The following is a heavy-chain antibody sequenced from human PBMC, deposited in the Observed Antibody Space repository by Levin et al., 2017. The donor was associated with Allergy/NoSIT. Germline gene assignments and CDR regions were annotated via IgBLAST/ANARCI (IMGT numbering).Heavy chain of an antibody. D-gene: IGHD2/OR15-2a*01. CDR2: IWPDGSDK. V-gene: IGHV3-7*01. J-gene: IGHJ2*01. CDR3: VRLKGTVSTFDL. Sequence: PGGSLRLSCAASGFTFSTCFLSWVRQAPGKGLEWVATIWPDGSDKKYVDSVRGRFSISRDNAENSLFLQMNSLRVEDTAEYYCVRLKGTVSTFDLWGRGTLVTVSS. CDR1: GFTFSTCF.